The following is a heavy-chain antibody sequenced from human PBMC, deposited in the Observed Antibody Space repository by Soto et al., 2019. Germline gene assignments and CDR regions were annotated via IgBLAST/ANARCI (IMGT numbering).Heavy chain of an antibody. Sequence: PGESLKISCQASRYIFATYWIGWVRQMPGKGLEWMGIIYPSDSDTRYSPAFQGQVTISADKSISTAYLQLSSLRASDTALYYCARSGFSSYGMDVWGQGTTVTVSS. D-gene: IGHD5-12*01. CDR2: IYPSDSDT. CDR3: ARSGFSSYGMDV. V-gene: IGHV5-51*01. CDR1: RYIFATYW. J-gene: IGHJ6*02.